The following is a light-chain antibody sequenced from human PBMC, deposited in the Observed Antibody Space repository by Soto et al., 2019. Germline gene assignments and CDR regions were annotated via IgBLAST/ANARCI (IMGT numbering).Light chain of an antibody. Sequence: QSVLTQPASVSGSPGQSITISCTGTSSDVGGYNYVSWYQQHPGKAPKLVIYEVTKRPSGVSNRVSGSKSGNTASLTISGLQAEDETDYYCSSYTSTNHVVFGGGTKLTVL. CDR3: SSYTSTNHVV. V-gene: IGLV2-14*01. CDR2: EVT. CDR1: SSDVGGYNY. J-gene: IGLJ2*01.